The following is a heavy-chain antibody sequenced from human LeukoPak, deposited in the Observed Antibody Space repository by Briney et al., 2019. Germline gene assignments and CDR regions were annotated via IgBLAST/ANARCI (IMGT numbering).Heavy chain of an antibody. CDR3: ARDGEGELRS. CDR2: INSGNGNT. Sequence: ASVKVSCTASGYTFTSYAMHWVRQAPGQRLEWMGWINSGNGNTKYSQKFQGRVTITRDTSASTAYMEVSSLRSEDTAAYYCARDGEGELRSWGQGTLVTVSS. J-gene: IGHJ5*02. CDR1: GYTFTSYA. V-gene: IGHV1-3*01. D-gene: IGHD1-7*01.